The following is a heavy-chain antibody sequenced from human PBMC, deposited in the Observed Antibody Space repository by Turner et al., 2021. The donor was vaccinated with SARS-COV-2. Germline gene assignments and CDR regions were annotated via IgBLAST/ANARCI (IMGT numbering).Heavy chain of an antibody. Sequence: EVQLVESGGGLVQPGGSLRLSCAASGFTFSSNYMSWVRQAPGKGLEWVSVIYSGGSTFYADSVKGRFTISRDNSKNTLYLQMNSLRAEDTAVYYCARDLAYYGMDVWGQGTTVTVSS. J-gene: IGHJ6*02. V-gene: IGHV3-66*01. CDR1: GFTFSSNY. CDR2: IYSGGST. CDR3: ARDLAYYGMDV. D-gene: IGHD2-15*01.